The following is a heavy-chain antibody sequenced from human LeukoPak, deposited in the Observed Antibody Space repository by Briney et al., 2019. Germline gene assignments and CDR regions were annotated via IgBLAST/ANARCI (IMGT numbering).Heavy chain of an antibody. CDR3: ARGFSYYDFWSGYYYYYYMDV. Sequence: SETLSLTCTVSGGSISSGDYYWSWIRQPPGKGLEWIGYIYYSGSTYYNPSLKSRVTISVDTSKSQFSLKLSSVTAADTAVYYCARGFSYYDFWSGYYYYYYMDVWGKGTTVTVSS. CDR2: IYYSGST. D-gene: IGHD3-3*01. J-gene: IGHJ6*03. CDR1: GGSISSGDYY. V-gene: IGHV4-30-4*08.